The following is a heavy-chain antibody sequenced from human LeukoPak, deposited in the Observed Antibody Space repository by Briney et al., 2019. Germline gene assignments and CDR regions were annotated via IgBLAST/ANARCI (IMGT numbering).Heavy chain of an antibody. CDR1: GGSISSSSYY. J-gene: IGHJ4*02. V-gene: IGHV4-39*01. CDR3: AGSSGRYSSSSDY. CDR2: IYYSGST. Sequence: SETLSLTCTVSGGSISSSSYYWGWIRQPPGKGLEWIGSIYYSGSTYYNPSLKSRVTISVDTSKNQFSLKLSSVTAADTAVYYCAGSSGRYSSSSDYWGQGTLVTVSS. D-gene: IGHD6-13*01.